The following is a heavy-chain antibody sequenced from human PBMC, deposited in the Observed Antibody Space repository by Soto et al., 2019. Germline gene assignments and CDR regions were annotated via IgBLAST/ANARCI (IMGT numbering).Heavy chain of an antibody. CDR1: GFTFSSYS. CDR2: ISYDGSNK. V-gene: IGHV3-30-3*01. CDR3: ARGMVRGDYYYYYGMDV. Sequence: PVGSPILSWASSGFTFSSYSMHWVRQAPGKGLEWVAVISYDGSNKYYADSVKGRFTISRDNSKNTLYLQMNSLRAEDTAVYYCARGMVRGDYYYYYGMDVWGQGTKVTVSS. J-gene: IGHJ6*02. D-gene: IGHD3-10*01.